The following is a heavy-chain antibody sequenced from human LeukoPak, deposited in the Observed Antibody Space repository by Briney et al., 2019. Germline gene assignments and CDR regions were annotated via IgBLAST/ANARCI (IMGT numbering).Heavy chain of an antibody. CDR1: GFTFSDYY. CDR3: ARGARWAYYFDY. CDR2: ISNRGNTI. Sequence: GGSLRLSCAASGFTFSDYYMSWIRQTPGKGLEWVSYISNRGNTIQYADSVKGRFTISSDNAKNSLFLQMNNLRAEDSAIYYCARGARWAYYFDYWGQGSLVTVSS. D-gene: IGHD4-23*01. V-gene: IGHV3-11*01. J-gene: IGHJ4*02.